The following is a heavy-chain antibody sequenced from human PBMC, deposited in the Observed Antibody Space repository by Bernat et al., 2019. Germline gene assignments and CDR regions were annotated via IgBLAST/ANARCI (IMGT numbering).Heavy chain of an antibody. J-gene: IGHJ5*02. D-gene: IGHD1-26*01. CDR3: ARERVGPSIANWFDP. V-gene: IGHV3-21*01. Sequence: EVQLVESGGGLVKPGGSLRLSCAASGFTFSSYSMNWVRQAPGKGLEWVSSISSSSSYIYYADSVKGRFTISRDNAKNSLYLQMNSLRAGDTAVYYCARERVGPSIANWFDPWGQGTLVTVSS. CDR1: GFTFSSYS. CDR2: ISSSSSYI.